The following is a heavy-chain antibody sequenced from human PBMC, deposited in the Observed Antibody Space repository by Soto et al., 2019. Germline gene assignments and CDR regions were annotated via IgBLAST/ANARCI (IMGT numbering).Heavy chain of an antibody. J-gene: IGHJ5*02. CDR3: ARDLDDYPSKNWFDP. CDR2: ISAYNGNT. Sequence: ASVKVSCKASGYTFTSYGISWVRQAPGQGLEWMGWISAYNGNTNYAQKLQGRVTMTTDTSTSTAYMELRSLRSDDTAVYYCARDLDDYPSKNWFDPWGQGTLVTVSS. D-gene: IGHD3-16*01. CDR1: GYTFTSYG. V-gene: IGHV1-18*01.